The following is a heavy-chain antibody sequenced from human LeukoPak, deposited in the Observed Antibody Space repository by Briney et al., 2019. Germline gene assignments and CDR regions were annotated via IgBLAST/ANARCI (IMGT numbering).Heavy chain of an antibody. V-gene: IGHV3-23*01. D-gene: IGHD1-26*01. Sequence: PGGSLRLSCAVSGFTFSNYAMSWVRQAPGKGLEWVSSISGRGGNPNYADSVKGRFTISRDNSKNTLYLQMNSLRADDTAIYYCARGQIPSGELLRFDCWGQGTLVTVSS. J-gene: IGHJ4*02. CDR2: ISGRGGNP. CDR3: ARGQIPSGELLRFDC. CDR1: GFTFSNYA.